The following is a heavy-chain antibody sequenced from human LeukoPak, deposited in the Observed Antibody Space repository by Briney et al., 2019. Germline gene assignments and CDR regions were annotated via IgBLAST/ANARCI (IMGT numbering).Heavy chain of an antibody. CDR2: INHSGST. CDR1: GGSISSGDYY. Sequence: PSQTLSLTCTVSGGSISSGDYYWSWIRQPPGKGLEWIGEINHSGSTNYNPSLKSRVTISVDTSKNQFSLKLSSVTAADTAVYYCAREGSSGYYIDYWGQGTLVTVSS. D-gene: IGHD3-22*01. CDR3: AREGSSGYYIDY. V-gene: IGHV4-30-4*08. J-gene: IGHJ4*02.